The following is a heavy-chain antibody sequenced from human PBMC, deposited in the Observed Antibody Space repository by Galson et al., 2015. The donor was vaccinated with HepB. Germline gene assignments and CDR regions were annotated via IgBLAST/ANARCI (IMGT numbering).Heavy chain of an antibody. CDR1: GGIFSRYT. D-gene: IGHD4-17*01. CDR2: IIPVLGIA. CDR3: ATSHGDYGYYYYYMDV. Sequence: SVKVSCKASGGIFSRYTFSWVRQAPGQGLEWMGGIIPVLGIANNAQKFQGRVTITADKSTSTAYMELSSLRSEDTAVYFCATSHGDYGYYYYYMDVWGKGTTVTVSS. J-gene: IGHJ6*03. V-gene: IGHV1-69*10.